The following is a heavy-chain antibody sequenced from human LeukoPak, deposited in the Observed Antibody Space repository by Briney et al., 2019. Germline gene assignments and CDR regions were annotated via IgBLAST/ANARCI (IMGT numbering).Heavy chain of an antibody. V-gene: IGHV4-38-2*02. CDR2: IYYSGST. Sequence: PGGSLRLSCAASGFTFSSYGMSWVRQPPGKGLEWIGSIYYSGSTYYNPSLKSRVTISVDTSKNQFSLKLSSVTAADTAVYYCARDHGGLPDYWGQGTLVTVSS. D-gene: IGHD5-18*01. CDR3: ARDHGGLPDY. J-gene: IGHJ4*02. CDR1: GFTFSSYG.